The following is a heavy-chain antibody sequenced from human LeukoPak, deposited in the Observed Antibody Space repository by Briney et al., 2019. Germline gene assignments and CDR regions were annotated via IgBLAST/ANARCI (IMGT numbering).Heavy chain of an antibody. CDR3: AKGNGGS. Sequence: GGSLRLSCAASGFTFNSYVMNWVRQAPGKGLEWISGISGSADNTYYADSVKGRFTISRDNSKNTLYLQMNSLRAEDTAIYYCAKGNGGSWGQGTLVTVSS. J-gene: IGHJ5*02. CDR1: GFTFNSYV. D-gene: IGHD2-8*01. V-gene: IGHV3-23*01. CDR2: ISGSADNT.